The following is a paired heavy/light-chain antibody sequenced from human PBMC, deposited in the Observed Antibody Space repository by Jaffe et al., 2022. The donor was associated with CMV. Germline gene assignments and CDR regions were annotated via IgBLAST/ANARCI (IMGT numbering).Heavy chain of an antibody. J-gene: IGHJ6*02. V-gene: IGHV3-48*02. CDR3: ARETPGVYDILTGYYFVFGMDV. D-gene: IGHD3-9*01. Sequence: EVQLVESGGGLVQPGGSLRLSCAASGFTFSSYSMNWVRQAPGKGLEWVSYISSSSSTIYYADSVKGRFTISRDNAKNSLYLQMNSLRDEDTAVYYCARETPGVYDILTGYYFVFGMDVWGQGTTVTVSS. CDR2: ISSSSSTI. CDR1: GFTFSSYS.
Light chain of an antibody. CDR3: SSYAGSNPYV. J-gene: IGLJ1*01. CDR1: SSDVGGYNY. CDR2: EVS. Sequence: QSALTQPPSASGSPGQSVTISCTGTSSDVGGYNYVSWYQQHPGKAPKLMIYEVSKRPSGVPDRFSGSKSGNTASLTVSGLQAEDEADYYCSSYAGSNPYVFGTGTKVTVL. V-gene: IGLV2-8*01.